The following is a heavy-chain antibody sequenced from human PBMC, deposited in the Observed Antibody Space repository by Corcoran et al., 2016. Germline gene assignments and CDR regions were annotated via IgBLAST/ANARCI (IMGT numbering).Heavy chain of an antibody. CDR3: ARSGWLVRSGGFDY. D-gene: IGHD6-19*01. Sequence: EVQLVESGGGLVQPGGSLRLSCAASGFTFSSYSMNWVRQAPGKGLEWVSYISSSSSTIYYADSVKGRFTISRDNAKNSLYLQMNSLRDEDTAVHYCARSGWLVRSGGFDYWGQGTLVTVSS. CDR1: GFTFSSYS. J-gene: IGHJ4*02. CDR2: ISSSSSTI. V-gene: IGHV3-48*02.